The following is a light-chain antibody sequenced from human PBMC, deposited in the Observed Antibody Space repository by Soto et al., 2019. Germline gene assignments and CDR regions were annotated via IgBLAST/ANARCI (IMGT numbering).Light chain of an antibody. Sequence: QSVLTQPRSVSGSPGQSVTISCTGSSSDIGAYKHVSWYQQHPGKAPKLLIYSNNQRPSGVPDRFSGSKSGTSASLAISGLQSEDEADYYCAAWDDSLNGYVFGTGTKLTVL. J-gene: IGLJ1*01. CDR1: SSDIGAYKH. CDR3: AAWDDSLNGYV. CDR2: SNN. V-gene: IGLV1-44*01.